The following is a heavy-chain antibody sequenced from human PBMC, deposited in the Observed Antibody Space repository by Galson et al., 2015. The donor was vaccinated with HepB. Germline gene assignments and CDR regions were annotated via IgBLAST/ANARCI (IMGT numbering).Heavy chain of an antibody. CDR2: IRSQNDGRTV. J-gene: IGHJ4*02. Sequence: SLRLSCAASDFSFTNAWMNWARQAPGKGLEWVGRIRSQNDGRTVDYATPVKGRFSISRDDSRHMLYLQMNSLKTEDTAVYYCTTDKEGSHYWGQGTLVTVSS. V-gene: IGHV3-15*07. CDR1: DFSFTNAW. CDR3: TTDKEGSHY. D-gene: IGHD1-26*01.